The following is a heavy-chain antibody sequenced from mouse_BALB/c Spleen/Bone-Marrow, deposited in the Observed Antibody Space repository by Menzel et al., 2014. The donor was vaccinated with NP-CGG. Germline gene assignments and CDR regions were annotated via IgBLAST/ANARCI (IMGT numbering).Heavy chain of an antibody. V-gene: IGHV14-3*02. CDR1: GFNIKDTY. CDR2: IDPANGNT. CDR3: ARNGNYGAWFAY. Sequence: VQLQQSGAELVKPGASVKLSCTASGFNIKDTYMHWVKQRPEQGLEWIGRIDPANGNTKYDPKFQGKATITADTSSNTAYLQLSSLTSDDTAVYYCARNGNYGAWFAYWGQGTLVTVSA. J-gene: IGHJ3*01. D-gene: IGHD2-1*01.